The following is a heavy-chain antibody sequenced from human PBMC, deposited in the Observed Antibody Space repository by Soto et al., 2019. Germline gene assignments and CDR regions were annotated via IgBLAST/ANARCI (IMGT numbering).Heavy chain of an antibody. J-gene: IGHJ4*02. CDR1: GGTFSSYR. D-gene: IGHD6-13*01. Sequence: SVKVSCKASGGTFSSYRINWVRQAPGQGLEWVGGIVPIYRTADYAQKFQGRVTITADESARTAYMELRSPKSQDTAVYYCARDSGAKLSSSWGQGTLVTVSS. CDR3: ARDSGAKLSSS. CDR2: IVPIYRTA. V-gene: IGHV1-69*13.